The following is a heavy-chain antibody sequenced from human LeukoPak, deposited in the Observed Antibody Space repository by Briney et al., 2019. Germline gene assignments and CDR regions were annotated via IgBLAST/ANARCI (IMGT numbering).Heavy chain of an antibody. D-gene: IGHD2-2*01. CDR1: GYSFTSYW. CDR3: ASHTGYCSSMSCFHAFDI. J-gene: IGHJ3*02. V-gene: IGHV5-51*01. CDR2: IYPGDSDT. Sequence: PGESLKISCKGSGYSFTSYWIGWVRQMPGKGLEWMGIIYPGDSDTRYSPSFQGQVTISADKSISTAYLQWSSLKASDTAIYYCASHTGYCSSMSCFHAFDIWGQGTMVTVSS.